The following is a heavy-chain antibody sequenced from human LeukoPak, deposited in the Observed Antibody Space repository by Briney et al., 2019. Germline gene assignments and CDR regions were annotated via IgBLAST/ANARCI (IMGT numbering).Heavy chain of an antibody. CDR3: ARVETEGSSWYGVHYFDY. CDR2: IYYSGST. V-gene: IGHV4-39*07. J-gene: IGHJ4*02. D-gene: IGHD6-13*01. Sequence: SETLSLTCTVSGGSISSSSYYWGWIRQPPGKGLEWIGSIYYSGSTYYNPSLKSRVTISVDTSKNQFSLKLSSVTAADTAMYYCARVETEGSSWYGVHYFDYWGQGTQVTVSS. CDR1: GGSISSSSYY.